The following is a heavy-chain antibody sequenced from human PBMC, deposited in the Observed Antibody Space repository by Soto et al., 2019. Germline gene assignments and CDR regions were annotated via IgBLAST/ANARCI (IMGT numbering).Heavy chain of an antibody. CDR2: INPNSGVT. V-gene: IGHV1-2*04. Sequence: QVQLVQSGAEVKESGASVTVSCRASGDRFTDYYMHWVRQAPGQGLEWMGWINPNSGVTKYAQKLQGWVTMTRDTSIRTVYMQLSRLGFDDTAIYYCARESGGATATLDYYYFYMDVWGTGTTVTVSS. D-gene: IGHD5-12*01. CDR1: GDRFTDYY. J-gene: IGHJ6*03. CDR3: ARESGGATATLDYYYFYMDV.